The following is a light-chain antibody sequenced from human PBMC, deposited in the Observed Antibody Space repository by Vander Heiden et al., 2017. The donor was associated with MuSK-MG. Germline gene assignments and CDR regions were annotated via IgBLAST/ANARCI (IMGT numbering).Light chain of an antibody. CDR2: DAS. V-gene: IGKV1-33*01. Sequence: DIQMTQSPSSLSASVGDRVTITCQASQDINNYLNWYQQKPGKAPQLLIYDASNLETGVPSRFSGSGSGTDFTFTISSLQPEDIATYYCQQYGTFGQGTKLEIK. CDR3: QQYGT. CDR1: QDINNY. J-gene: IGKJ2*01.